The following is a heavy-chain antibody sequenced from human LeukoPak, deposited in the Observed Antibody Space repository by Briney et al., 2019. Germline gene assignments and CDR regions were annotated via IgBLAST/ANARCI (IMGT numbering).Heavy chain of an antibody. CDR3: VRAYNREAVAGTTYAPFDY. CDR1: GYTFTSYG. V-gene: IGHV1-46*01. J-gene: IGHJ4*02. CDR2: INPSGGSK. Sequence: GASVKVSCKASGYTFTSYGISWVRQAPGQGLEWTGIINPSGGSKTCAEKFQGRVTMTRDTSTSTVYMELSSLRSEDTAVYYCVRAYNREAVAGTTYAPFDYWGQGTLATVSS. D-gene: IGHD6-19*01.